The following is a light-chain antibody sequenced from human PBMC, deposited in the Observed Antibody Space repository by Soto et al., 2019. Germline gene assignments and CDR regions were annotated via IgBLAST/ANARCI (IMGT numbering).Light chain of an antibody. CDR1: SSDIGGYNY. CDR3: SSYTSSSTVI. V-gene: IGLV2-14*03. CDR2: DVR. J-gene: IGLJ2*01. Sequence: QSALTQPASVSGSPGQSITISCTGNSSDIGGYNYISWYQQHPGKAPKFIIYDVRNRPSGVSNRFSGSRSGNTASLTISGLRAEDEADYYCSSYTSSSTVIFGGGTQLTVL.